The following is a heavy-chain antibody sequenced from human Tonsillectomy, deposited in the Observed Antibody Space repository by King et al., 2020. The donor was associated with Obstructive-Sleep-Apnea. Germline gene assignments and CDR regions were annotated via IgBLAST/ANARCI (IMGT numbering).Heavy chain of an antibody. CDR3: ARDGSSSAWPYWYFDL. J-gene: IGHJ2*01. CDR1: GFSVSDSY. CDR2: IFSGGKI. D-gene: IGHD1-26*01. Sequence: VQLVESGGGLVQPGGSLRLSCEVSGFSVSDSYLNWVRQTPGKGLEWVSVIFSGGKIYNADSVKGRFTISRHNSKNTLYLQMNSLRAEDTAVYYCARDGSSSAWPYWYFDLWGRGTLVTVSS. V-gene: IGHV3-53*04.